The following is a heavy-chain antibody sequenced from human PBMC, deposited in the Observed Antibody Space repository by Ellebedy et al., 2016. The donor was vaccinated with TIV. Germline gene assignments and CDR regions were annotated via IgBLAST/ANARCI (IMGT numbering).Heavy chain of an antibody. V-gene: IGHV4-34*01. CDR1: GGSFSGYY. J-gene: IGHJ2*01. D-gene: IGHD4-17*01. CDR3: ARARYGAYRYFDL. CDR2: INHSGST. Sequence: GSLRLSCAVYGGSFSGYYWSWIRQPPGKGLEWIGEINHSGSTNYNPSLKSRVTISVDTSKNQFSLKLSSVTAANTAVYYCARARYGAYRYFDLWGRGTLVTVSS.